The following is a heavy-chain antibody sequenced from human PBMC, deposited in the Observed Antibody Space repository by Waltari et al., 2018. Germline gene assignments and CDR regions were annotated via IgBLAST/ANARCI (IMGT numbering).Heavy chain of an antibody. CDR3: AIGRYYYDSTNAFDI. J-gene: IGHJ3*02. CDR1: GGSISSGSYY. Sequence: QVQLQESGPGLVKPSQTLSLTCTVSGGSISSGSYYWSWIRQPAGQGLEWIVRIYTRWSTNDKPSRKSRVTISVDTSKNQCSLKVSSVTAADTAVYYCAIGRYYYDSTNAFDIWGQGTMVTVSS. V-gene: IGHV4-61*02. D-gene: IGHD3-22*01. CDR2: IYTRWST.